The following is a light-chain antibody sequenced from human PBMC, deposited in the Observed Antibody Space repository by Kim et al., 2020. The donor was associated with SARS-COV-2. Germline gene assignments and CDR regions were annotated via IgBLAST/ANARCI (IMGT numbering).Light chain of an antibody. J-gene: IGLJ3*02. CDR1: TGAVTRAYH. CDR2: NTM. CDR3: LLYFGATQSGV. V-gene: IGLV7-43*01. Sequence: GTVTLTWAASTGAVTRAYHPNWIQQKPGQAPRTLIYNTMNKHSWTPARFSGSLLGDKAALTLSGAQPEDEAEYYCLLYFGATQSGVFGGGTKVTVL.